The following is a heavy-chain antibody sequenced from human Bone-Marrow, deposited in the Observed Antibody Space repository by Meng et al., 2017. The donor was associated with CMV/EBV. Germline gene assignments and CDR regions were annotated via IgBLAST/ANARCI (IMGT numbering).Heavy chain of an antibody. V-gene: IGHV1-46*01. CDR3: ARSRTSIAARF. D-gene: IGHD6-6*01. Sequence: SGKASGYTCTSYYMHWVRQAPGQGLEWMGIINPSGGSTSYAQKFQGRVTMTRDTSTSTVYMELSSLRSEDTAVYYCARSRTSIAARFWGQGTLVTVSS. CDR2: INPSGGST. J-gene: IGHJ4*02. CDR1: GYTCTSYY.